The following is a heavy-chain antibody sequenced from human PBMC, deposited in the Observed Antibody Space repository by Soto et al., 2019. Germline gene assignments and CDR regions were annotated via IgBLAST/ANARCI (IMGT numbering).Heavy chain of an antibody. CDR2: IRNKANSYTT. Sequence: EVQLVESGGGLVQPGGSLSLSCAASGFTFSDLHMDWVRQAPGKGLEWVGRIRNKANSYTTDNAEYVKGRFNVSSDDIKHSAYRQMNSVRTDDTGVYFTVRVPYNHGWSPDYWGRGPRVTVPS. CDR1: GFTFSDLH. D-gene: IGHD6-19*01. CDR3: VRVPYNHGWSPDY. V-gene: IGHV3-72*01. J-gene: IGHJ4*02.